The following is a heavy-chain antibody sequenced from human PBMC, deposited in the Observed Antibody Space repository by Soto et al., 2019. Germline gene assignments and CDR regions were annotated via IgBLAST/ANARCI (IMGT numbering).Heavy chain of an antibody. V-gene: IGHV4-34*01. CDR2: INHGGST. CDR1: GGSFSGYY. D-gene: IGHD3-10*01. J-gene: IGHJ6*02. CDR3: ARDSGRYYYYGMDV. Sequence: SETLSLTCAVYGGSFSGYYWSWIRQSPGKGLEWIGEINHGGSTSYNPSLKSRVTISVDASENQLSLNLTSVTAADTAVYYCARDSGRYYYYGMDVWGQGTTVTVSS.